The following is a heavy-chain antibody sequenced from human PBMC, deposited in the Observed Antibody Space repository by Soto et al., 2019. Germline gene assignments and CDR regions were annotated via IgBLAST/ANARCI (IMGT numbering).Heavy chain of an antibody. V-gene: IGHV1-18*01. D-gene: IGHD3-16*02. CDR3: ASGMITFGGVIVMDY. CDR1: GYTFTSYG. J-gene: IGHJ4*02. Sequence: ASVKVSCKASGYTFTSYGISWVRQAPGQGLEWMGWISAYNGNTNYAQKLQGRVTMTTDTSTSTAYMELRSLRSDDTAVYYCASGMITFGGVIVMDYWGQGTLVTVSS. CDR2: ISAYNGNT.